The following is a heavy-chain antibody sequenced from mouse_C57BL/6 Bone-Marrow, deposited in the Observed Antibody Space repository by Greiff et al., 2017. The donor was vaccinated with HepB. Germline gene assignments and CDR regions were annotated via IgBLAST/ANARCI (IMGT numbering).Heavy chain of an antibody. CDR3: ASGYDSAWFAY. CDR1: GFTFSSYA. CDR2: ISDGGSYT. V-gene: IGHV5-4*01. Sequence: EVQLVESGGGLVKPGGSLKLSCAASGFTFSSYAMSWVRQTPEKRLEWVATISDGGSYTYYPDNVKGRFTISRDNDKNNLYLQMRHLKTEDTAMYYCASGYDSAWFAYWGQGTLVTVSA. J-gene: IGHJ3*01. D-gene: IGHD2-4*01.